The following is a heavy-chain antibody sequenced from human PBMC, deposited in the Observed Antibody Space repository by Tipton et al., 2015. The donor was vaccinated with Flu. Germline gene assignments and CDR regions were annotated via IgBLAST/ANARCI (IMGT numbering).Heavy chain of an antibody. V-gene: IGHV4-61*02. J-gene: IGHJ4*02. Sequence: LRLSCTVSGGSISSGSYYWSWIRQPAGKGLEWIGRIYTSGSTNYNPSLKSRVTISVDTSKNQFSLKLSSVTAADTAVYYCVRTKDGYTLSNFVYWGQGTLVTVSS. CDR1: GGSISSGSYY. CDR3: VRTKDGYTLSNFVY. D-gene: IGHD5-24*01. CDR2: IYTSGST.